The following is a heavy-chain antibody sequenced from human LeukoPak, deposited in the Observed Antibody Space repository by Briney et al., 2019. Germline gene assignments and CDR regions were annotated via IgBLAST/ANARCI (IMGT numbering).Heavy chain of an antibody. CDR1: GFTFSSYS. CDR2: ISSSSSYI. D-gene: IGHD4-17*01. J-gene: IGHJ5*02. Sequence: KSGGSLRLSCAASGFTFSSYSMNWVRQAPGKGLEWVSSISSSSSYIYYADSVKGRFTISRDNSKNTLYLHMNTLRADDTAVYYCARESTVTPGNVNWFDPWGRGTLVTVSS. V-gene: IGHV3-21*04. CDR3: ARESTVTPGNVNWFDP.